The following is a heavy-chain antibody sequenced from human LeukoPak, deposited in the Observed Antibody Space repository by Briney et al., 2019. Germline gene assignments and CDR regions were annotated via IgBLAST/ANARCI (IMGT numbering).Heavy chain of an antibody. J-gene: IGHJ6*03. V-gene: IGHV3-23*01. CDR3: TKDVDSGNYWSSYYMDV. Sequence: GGSLRLSCAASGFTFSSYAMSWVRQAPGKGLEWVSAISGNGGSTYYADSVKGRFTISRDNSKNTLYLQMNSLRAEDTAVYYCTKDVDSGNYWSSYYMDVWGKGTTVTVSS. CDR1: GFTFSSYA. D-gene: IGHD1-26*01. CDR2: ISGNGGST.